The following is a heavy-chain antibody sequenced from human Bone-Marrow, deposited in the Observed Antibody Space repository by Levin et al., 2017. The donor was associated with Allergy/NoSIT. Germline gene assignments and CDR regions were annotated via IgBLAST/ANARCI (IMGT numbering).Heavy chain of an antibody. CDR2: IYYSGST. V-gene: IGHV4-39*01. J-gene: IGHJ4*02. D-gene: IGHD5-18*01. CDR1: GGSISSSSYY. CDR3: ARRPGRVDTAMVTGPFDY. Sequence: SQTLSLTCTVSGGSISSSSYYWGWIRQPPGKGLEWIGSIYYSGSTYYNPSLKSRVTISVDTSKNQFSLKLSSVTAADTAVYYCARRPGRVDTAMVTGPFDYWGQGTLVTVSS.